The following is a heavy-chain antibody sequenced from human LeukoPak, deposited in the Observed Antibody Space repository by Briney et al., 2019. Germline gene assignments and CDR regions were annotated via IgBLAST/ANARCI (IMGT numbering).Heavy chain of an antibody. V-gene: IGHV1-24*01. D-gene: IGHD2-2*01. Sequence: ASVKVSCKVSGYTLTELSMHWVRQAPGKGLEWMGGFDPEDGETIYAQKFQGRVTMTEDTSTDTAYMELSSLRSEDTAVYYCAKRIDIAVVPEAATHQAFDVWGQGTMVTVSS. CDR3: AKRIDIAVVPEAATHQAFDV. CDR1: GYTLTELS. J-gene: IGHJ3*01. CDR2: FDPEDGET.